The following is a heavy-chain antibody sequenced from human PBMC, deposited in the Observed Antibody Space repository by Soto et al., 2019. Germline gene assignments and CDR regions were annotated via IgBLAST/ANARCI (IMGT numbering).Heavy chain of an antibody. D-gene: IGHD6-19*01. J-gene: IGHJ4*02. CDR3: ARGGVAVAGNHFDY. V-gene: IGHV3-33*01. CDR2: IWYDGSNK. CDR1: GFTFSSYG. Sequence: QVQLVESGGGVVQPGRSLRLSCAASGFTFSSYGMHWVRQAPGKGLEWVAVIWYDGSNKYYADSVKGRFTISRDNSKNTLHLQMNSLRAEDRAVYYCARGGVAVAGNHFDYWGQGTLVTVSS.